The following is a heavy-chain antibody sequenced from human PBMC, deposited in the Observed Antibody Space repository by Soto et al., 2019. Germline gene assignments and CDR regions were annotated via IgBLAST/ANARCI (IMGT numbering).Heavy chain of an antibody. J-gene: IGHJ3*02. Sequence: GGSLRLSCAASGFTFSSYGMHWVRQAPGKGLEWVAVIWYDGSNKYYADSVKGRFTISRDNSKNTLYVQMNSLRVEDTAVYYCARDDSGQEAFDIWGQGTMVTVSS. CDR3: ARDDSGQEAFDI. V-gene: IGHV3-33*01. CDR1: GFTFSSYG. CDR2: IWYDGSNK. D-gene: IGHD1-26*01.